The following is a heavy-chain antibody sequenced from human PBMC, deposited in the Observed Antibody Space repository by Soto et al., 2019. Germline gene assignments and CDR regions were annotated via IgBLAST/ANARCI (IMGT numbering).Heavy chain of an antibody. CDR3: ARVLSYYGSGSPNWFDP. CDR1: GGSITSRSYY. CDR2: IYYSGST. J-gene: IGHJ5*02. D-gene: IGHD3-10*01. V-gene: IGHV4-39*01. Sequence: SETLSLTCTVSGGSITSRSYYWGWIRQPPGTGLEWIGSIYYSGSTYYNPSLKSRVTLSVDTSKNQFSLKLSSVTAADTSVYYCARVLSYYGSGSPNWFDPWGQGTLVTVS.